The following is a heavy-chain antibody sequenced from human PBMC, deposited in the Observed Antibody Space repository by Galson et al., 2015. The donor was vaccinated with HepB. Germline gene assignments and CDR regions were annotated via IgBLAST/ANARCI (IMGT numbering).Heavy chain of an antibody. CDR1: GLFFSSYA. CDR2: ISYDGTHK. D-gene: IGHD3-10*01. Sequence: SLRLSCAASGLFFSSYAMHWVRQAPGKGLEWVAVISYDGTHKYHADSENGRFTISRDNSNNTLYLLLNNLRPEDTAIYYCSRARGDYYNSGPAFWGQGTLVTVSS. V-gene: IGHV3-30*04. J-gene: IGHJ4*02. CDR3: SRARGDYYNSGPAF.